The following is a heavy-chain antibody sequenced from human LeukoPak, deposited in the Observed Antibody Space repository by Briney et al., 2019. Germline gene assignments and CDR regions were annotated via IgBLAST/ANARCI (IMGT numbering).Heavy chain of an antibody. CDR3: TTDNPGGATQIDY. CDR2: IKSKTDGGTT. V-gene: IGHV3-15*01. Sequence: GGSLRLSCAASGFTFSNAWMSWVRQAPGKGLEWVGRIKSKTDGGTTDYAAPVKGRFTISRDDSKNTLYLQMNSLKTEDTAVYYCTTDNPGGATQIDYWGQGTLVTVSS. CDR1: GFTFSNAW. D-gene: IGHD1-26*01. J-gene: IGHJ4*02.